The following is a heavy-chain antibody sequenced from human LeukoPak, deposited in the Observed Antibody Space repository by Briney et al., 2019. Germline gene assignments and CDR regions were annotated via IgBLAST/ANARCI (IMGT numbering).Heavy chain of an antibody. Sequence: ASVKVSCKASGYTFTSYDINWVRQATGQGLGWMGWMNPNSGNTGYAQKFQGRVTMTRNTSISTAYMELSSLRSEDTAVYYGARGGYSSSWLYYYYYYMDVWGKGTTVTVSS. J-gene: IGHJ6*03. CDR2: MNPNSGNT. CDR1: GYTFTSYD. V-gene: IGHV1-8*01. D-gene: IGHD6-13*01. CDR3: ARGGYSSSWLYYYYYYMDV.